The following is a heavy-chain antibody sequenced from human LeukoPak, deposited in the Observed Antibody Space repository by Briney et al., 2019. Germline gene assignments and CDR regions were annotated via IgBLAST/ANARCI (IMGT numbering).Heavy chain of an antibody. V-gene: IGHV3-66*04. J-gene: IGHJ4*02. CDR1: GFTVSSNY. CDR3: ARQDSGSYPFFDY. CDR2: IYSGGST. D-gene: IGHD1-26*01. Sequence: GGSLRLSCAASGFTVSSNYMSWVRQAPGKGLEWVSVIYSGGSTYYADSVKGRFTISRDNSKNTLYLQMTSLRAEDTAVYYCARQDSGSYPFFDYWGQGTLVTVSS.